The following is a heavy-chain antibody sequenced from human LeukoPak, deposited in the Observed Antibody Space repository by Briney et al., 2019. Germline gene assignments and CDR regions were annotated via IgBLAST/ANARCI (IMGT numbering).Heavy chain of an antibody. CDR2: ISASGTT. CDR3: ARESASGRPLDY. CDR1: GAPISSYF. Sequence: SETLSLTCTVSGAPISSYFWSWIRQPAGKGLEWIGRISASGTTNYSPSPQNRLTMSVDTSKNHFSLNLTSVTAADTAAYYCARESASGRPLDYWGQGTLVTVSA. D-gene: IGHD3-10*01. J-gene: IGHJ4*02. V-gene: IGHV4-4*07.